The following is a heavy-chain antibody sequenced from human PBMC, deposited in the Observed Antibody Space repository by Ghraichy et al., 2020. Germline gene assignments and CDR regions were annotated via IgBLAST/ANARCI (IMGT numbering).Heavy chain of an antibody. CDR2: ISGSGGST. J-gene: IGHJ4*02. D-gene: IGHD3-10*01. CDR1: GFTFSSYA. Sequence: GESLNISCAASGFTFSSYAMSWVRQAPGKGLEWVSAISGSGGSTYYADSVKGRFTISRDNSKNTLYLQMNSLRAEDTAVYYCAKPALWFGDLYYFDYWGQGTLVTVSS. CDR3: AKPALWFGDLYYFDY. V-gene: IGHV3-23*01.